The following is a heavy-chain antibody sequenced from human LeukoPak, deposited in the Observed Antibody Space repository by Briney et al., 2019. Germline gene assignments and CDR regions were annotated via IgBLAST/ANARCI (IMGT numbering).Heavy chain of an antibody. CDR2: IYSGGDT. D-gene: IGHD5-12*01. CDR3: AKDGAWLRFDD. J-gene: IGHJ4*02. CDR1: GFTVSNTY. Sequence: GGSLRLSCATSGFTVSNTYMSWVRQAPGKGLEWVSLIYSGGDTYYADSVKGRFTISRDDSKNTLYLQMKNLRAEDTAVYYCAKDGAWLRFDDWGQGILVTVSS. V-gene: IGHV3-53*01.